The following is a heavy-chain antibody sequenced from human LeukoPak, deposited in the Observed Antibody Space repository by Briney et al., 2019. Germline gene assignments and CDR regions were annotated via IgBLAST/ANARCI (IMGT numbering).Heavy chain of an antibody. D-gene: IGHD2-8*01. CDR3: ARGAYCTNGVCLDY. V-gene: IGHV1-69*05. J-gene: IGHJ4*02. CDR1: GGTFGSYA. Sequence: SVKVSCKASGGTFGSYAFNWVRQAPGQGLEWMGGIIPIFGTANYAQKFQGRVTITTDESTSTAYMELSSLRSEDTAVYYCARGAYCTNGVCLDYWGQGTLVTVSS. CDR2: IIPIFGTA.